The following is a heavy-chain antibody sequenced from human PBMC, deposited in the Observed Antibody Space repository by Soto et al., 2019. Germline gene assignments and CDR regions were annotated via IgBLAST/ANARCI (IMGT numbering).Heavy chain of an antibody. D-gene: IGHD5-12*01. CDR3: ARGGLGYSGYDYPRSFDY. V-gene: IGHV4-39*07. CDR1: GGSISSGGYY. CDR2: INHSGST. J-gene: IGHJ4*02. Sequence: SETLSLTCTVSGGSISSGGYYWSWIRQPTGKGLEWIGEINHSGSTNYNPSLKSRVTISVDTSKNQFSLKLSSVTAADTAVYYCARGGLGYSGYDYPRSFDYWGQGTLVTVSS.